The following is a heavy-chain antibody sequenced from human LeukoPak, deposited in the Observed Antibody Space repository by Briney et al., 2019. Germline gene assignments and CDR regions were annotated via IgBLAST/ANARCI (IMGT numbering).Heavy chain of an antibody. CDR3: ATDLEVPAAKYFDY. CDR1: GFTFCSYS. V-gene: IGHV3-21*01. D-gene: IGHD2-2*01. CDR2: ISSSSSDT. Sequence: GGSLTLSCAASGFTFCSYSLIWVRQAPGKGLEWVSSISSSSSDTYYAVSEKARLTISRDNAKNSLFLQMNSLSAEDTAVYYCATDLEVPAAKYFDYWGQGTLVTVSS. J-gene: IGHJ4*02.